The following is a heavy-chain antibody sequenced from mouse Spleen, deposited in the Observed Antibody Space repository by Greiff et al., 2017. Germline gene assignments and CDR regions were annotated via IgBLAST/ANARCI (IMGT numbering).Heavy chain of an antibody. V-gene: IGHV5-12-1*01. CDR1: GFAFSSYD. Sequence: EVMLVESGGGLVKPGGSLKLSCAASGFAFSSYDMSWVRQTPEKRLEWVAYISSGGGSTYYPDTVKGRFTISRDNAKNTLYLQMSSLKSEDTAMYYCARQGAYGNYGFDYWGQGTTLTVSS. CDR2: ISSGGGST. J-gene: IGHJ2*01. D-gene: IGHD2-1*01. CDR3: ARQGAYGNYGFDY.